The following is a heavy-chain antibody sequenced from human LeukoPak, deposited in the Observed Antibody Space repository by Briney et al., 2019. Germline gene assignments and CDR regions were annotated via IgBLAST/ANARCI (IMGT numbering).Heavy chain of an antibody. Sequence: SETLSLTCTVSGGSISSSSYYWGWLRQPPGKGLEWIGSIYYSGSTYYNPSLKSRVAISVDTSKNQFSLKLSSVTAADTAVYYCARGQYGSGSYVGGLGYYYYYYMDVWGKGTTVTISS. CDR3: ARGQYGSGSYVGGLGYYYYYYMDV. CDR1: GGSISSSSYY. V-gene: IGHV4-39*07. D-gene: IGHD3-10*01. J-gene: IGHJ6*03. CDR2: IYYSGST.